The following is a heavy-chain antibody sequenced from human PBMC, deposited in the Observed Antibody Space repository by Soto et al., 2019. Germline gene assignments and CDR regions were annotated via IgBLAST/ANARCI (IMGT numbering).Heavy chain of an antibody. V-gene: IGHV3-9*01. D-gene: IGHD3-9*01. CDR2: ITWNGANK. CDR1: GLTFDDYA. CDR3: VADGKFDFLHCDGMDH. Sequence: GGSLRLSCAVSGLTFDDYAMHWVRQAQGKGLEWVSGITWNGANKTYADSVKGRFTISRDKVKINLSLQMNRLRVEDTGLYYCVADGKFDFLHCDGMDHWGQGTPVTVSS. J-gene: IGHJ4*02.